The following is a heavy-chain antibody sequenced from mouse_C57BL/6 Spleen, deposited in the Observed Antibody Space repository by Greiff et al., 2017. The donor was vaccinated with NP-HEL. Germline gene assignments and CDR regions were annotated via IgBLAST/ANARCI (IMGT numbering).Heavy chain of an antibody. D-gene: IGHD1-1*01. CDR3: TRRTVVARGFDY. Sequence: QVQLKESGAELVRPGASVTLSCKASGYTFTDYEMHWVKQTPVHGLEWIGAIDPETGGTAYNQKFKGKAILTADKSSSTAYMELRSLTSEDSAVYYCTRRTVVARGFDYWGQGTTLTVSS. CDR1: GYTFTDYE. J-gene: IGHJ2*01. CDR2: IDPETGGT. V-gene: IGHV1-15*01.